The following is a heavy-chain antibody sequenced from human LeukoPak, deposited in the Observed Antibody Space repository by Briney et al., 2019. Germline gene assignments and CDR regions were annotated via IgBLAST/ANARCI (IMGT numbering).Heavy chain of an antibody. Sequence: SETLSLTCTVSGGSISSYYWSWIRQPPGKGLEWIGYIYYSGSTNYNPSLKSRVTISVDTSKNQFSLKLSSVTAADTAVYYCARDQSYDSSGYYYASVDYWGQGTLVTVSS. V-gene: IGHV4-59*01. CDR3: ARDQSYDSSGYYYASVDY. J-gene: IGHJ4*02. CDR2: IYYSGST. CDR1: GGSISSYY. D-gene: IGHD3-22*01.